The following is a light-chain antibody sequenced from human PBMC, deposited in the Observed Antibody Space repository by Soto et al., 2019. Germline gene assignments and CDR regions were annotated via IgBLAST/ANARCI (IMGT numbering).Light chain of an antibody. V-gene: IGKV3D-15*02. CDR2: GAS. CDR3: QQYGSSPLT. CDR1: QSVSSN. J-gene: IGKJ4*01. Sequence: IVMTHSPDTLSVSPGETATLSCRASQSVSSNLAWYQQKPGQAPRLLIYGASTRATGIPARFSGSGSGTDFTLTISRLEPEDFAVYYCQQYGSSPLTFGGGTKVDI.